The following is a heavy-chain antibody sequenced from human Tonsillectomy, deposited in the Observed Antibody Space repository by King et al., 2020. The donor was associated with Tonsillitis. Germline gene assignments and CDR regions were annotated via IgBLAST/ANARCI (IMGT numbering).Heavy chain of an antibody. CDR2: INHSENT. CDR3: AGGASGRDFDN. J-gene: IGHJ4*01. D-gene: IGHD3-10*01. V-gene: IGHV4-34*01. Sequence: QVQLQQWGAGLLKPSETLSLTCALYGGSFSGYYWTWIRQLPGKGLEWIGEINHSENTNYNPSLKRRITISLDTSKNQLSMMLRSVTAADTAVYYCAGGASGRDFDNWGQGTLVPVSS. CDR1: GGSFSGYY.